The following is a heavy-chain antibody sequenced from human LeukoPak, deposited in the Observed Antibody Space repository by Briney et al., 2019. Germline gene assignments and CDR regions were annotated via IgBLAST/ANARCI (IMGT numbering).Heavy chain of an antibody. CDR1: GYTFTSYD. V-gene: IGHV1-2*02. CDR2: INPNSGGT. CDR3: ATCGGDCYVEANYYCGMDV. J-gene: IGHJ6*02. Sequence: GASVKVSCKASGYTFTSYDINWVRQAPGQGLEWMGWINPNSGGTNYAQKFQGRVTMTRDTSISTAYMELSRLRSDDTAVYYCATCGGDCYVEANYYCGMDVWGQGTTVTVSS. D-gene: IGHD2-21*02.